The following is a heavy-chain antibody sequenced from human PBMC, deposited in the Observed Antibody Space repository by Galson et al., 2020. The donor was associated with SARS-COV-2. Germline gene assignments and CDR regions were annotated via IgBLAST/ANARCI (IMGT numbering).Heavy chain of an antibody. CDR1: GFTITSNS. CDR2: IYCGGNNT. D-gene: IGHD4-4*01. CDR3: ARVSGDDYNRNRFDI. J-gene: IGHJ3*02. V-gene: IGHV3-66*01. Sequence: GGSLSLSCTASGFTITSNSMSWVRQVPGKGLEWVSFIYCGGNNTHNADSMQGRFTISRDSSKNTLNLQMNSLRADDTAVYYCARVSGDDYNRNRFDIWGQGTMVTVSS.